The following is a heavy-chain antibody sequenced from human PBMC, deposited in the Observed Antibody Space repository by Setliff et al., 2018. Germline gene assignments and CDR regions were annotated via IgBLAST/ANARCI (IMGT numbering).Heavy chain of an antibody. CDR2: INPDGSEK. CDR3: ARGKDYSDGSGYPIFQH. D-gene: IGHD3-22*01. J-gene: IGHJ1*01. Sequence: PGGSLRLSCVVSGFTFSDYYMSWIRQAPGKGLEWLASINPDGSEKYYVDSVKGRFTISRDNARNSLSLQMNSLRTEDTAIYYCARGKDYSDGSGYPIFQHWGQGTPVTVSS. V-gene: IGHV3-7*01. CDR1: GFTFSDYY.